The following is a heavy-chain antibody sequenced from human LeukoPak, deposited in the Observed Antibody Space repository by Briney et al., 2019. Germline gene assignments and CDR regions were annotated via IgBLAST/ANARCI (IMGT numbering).Heavy chain of an antibody. J-gene: IGHJ5*02. CDR2: IIRIRGIA. D-gene: IGHD6-19*01. V-gene: IGHV1-69*04. Sequence: SVKVSCKPSGGTFSIYAICWVRQAPGQGLEWMGRIIRIRGIANYAQKFQGRVTITADKSTSTAYMELSCLRSEDTAVYYCARTKYSSGWYGGWFDPWGQGTLVTVSS. CDR1: GGTFSIYA. CDR3: ARTKYSSGWYGGWFDP.